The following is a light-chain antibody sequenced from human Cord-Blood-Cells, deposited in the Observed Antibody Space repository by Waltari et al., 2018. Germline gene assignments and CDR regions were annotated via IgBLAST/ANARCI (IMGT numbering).Light chain of an antibody. V-gene: IGLV2-14*01. Sequence: QSALTQPASGSGSPGQSITISCTGTSSDVGGYKYFPWYQQHPGKAPKLMIYDVSKRPSGVSNRFSGSKSGNTASLTISGLQAEDEADYYCSSYTSSSTWVFGGGTKLTVL. J-gene: IGLJ3*02. CDR3: SSYTSSSTWV. CDR1: SSDVGGYKY. CDR2: DVS.